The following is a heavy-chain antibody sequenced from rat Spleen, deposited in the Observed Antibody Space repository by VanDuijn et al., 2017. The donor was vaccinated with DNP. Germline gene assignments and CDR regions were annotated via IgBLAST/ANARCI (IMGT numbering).Heavy chain of an antibody. D-gene: IGHD1-3*01. Sequence: EVQLVESGGGLVQPGRSLKLSCAASGFTFSYYGIAWVRQAPKKGLEWVASISASGGSTSYRDSVKGRFTISRDNAKSTLYLQMDSLRSEDTASYYCATHQDYGSYEYWGQGVMVTVSS. CDR3: ATHQDYGSYEY. V-gene: IGHV5S13*01. CDR1: GFTFSYYG. CDR2: ISASGGST. J-gene: IGHJ2*01.